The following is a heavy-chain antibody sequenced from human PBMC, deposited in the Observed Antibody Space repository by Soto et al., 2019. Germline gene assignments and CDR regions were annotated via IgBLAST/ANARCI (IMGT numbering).Heavy chain of an antibody. Sequence: PSETLSLTCTVSDGSISTYFCNWIRQPAGKGLEWIGRIDNSGNTNYNPSLKSRVTMSADTSRNQFPLKLNSVTAADTAVYYCARGGQDFWSGPFDYWGQGALVTVSS. CDR1: DGSISTYF. J-gene: IGHJ4*02. D-gene: IGHD3-3*01. CDR2: IDNSGNT. CDR3: ARGGQDFWSGPFDY. V-gene: IGHV4-4*07.